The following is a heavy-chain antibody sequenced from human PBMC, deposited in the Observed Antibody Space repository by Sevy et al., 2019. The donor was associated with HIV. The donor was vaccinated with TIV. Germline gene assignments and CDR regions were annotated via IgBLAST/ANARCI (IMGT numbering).Heavy chain of an antibody. CDR2: IRYDGSDK. V-gene: IGHV3-30*02. CDR3: AKDLAGPGRRYFDY. D-gene: IGHD6-13*01. CDR1: GFTFSNFG. J-gene: IGHJ4*02. Sequence: GGSLRLSCTASGFTFSNFGMHWVRQVPGKGLEWVTFIRYDGSDKYYAASVKGRFPISRDDSKNTLYLQMDSLRAKDTAIYYCAKDLAGPGRRYFDYWGQGTLVTVSS.